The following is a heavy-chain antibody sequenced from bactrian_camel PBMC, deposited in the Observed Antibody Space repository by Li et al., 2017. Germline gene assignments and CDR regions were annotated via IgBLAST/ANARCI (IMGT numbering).Heavy chain of an antibody. CDR2: IYSVLSAT. CDR3: AASNGGAWIWYAQSKYQH. CDR1: GWTLAPYC. V-gene: IGHV3S6*01. D-gene: IGHD6*01. Sequence: VQLVESGGGSVQAGGSLRLSCAASGWTLAPYCMAWFRQAPGKGREAVAAIYSVLSATYYVDSVKGRFTISQNRATNTVYLQMNNPKPEDTATYYCAASNGGAWIWYAQSKYQHWGQGTQVTVS. J-gene: IGHJ4*01.